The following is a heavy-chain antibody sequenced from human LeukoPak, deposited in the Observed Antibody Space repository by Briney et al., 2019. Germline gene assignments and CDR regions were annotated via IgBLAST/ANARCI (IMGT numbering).Heavy chain of an antibody. Sequence: ETLSLTCGVSGGSISNTNWWTWVRQPPGKGLEWVSVIYSGGSTYYADSVKGRFTISRDNSKNTVYLQMNSLRAEDTAVYYCARESSGWLQLFDYWGQGTLVTVSS. V-gene: IGHV3-66*01. CDR3: ARESSGWLQLFDY. D-gene: IGHD5-24*01. CDR2: IYSGGST. J-gene: IGHJ4*02. CDR1: GGSISNTNW.